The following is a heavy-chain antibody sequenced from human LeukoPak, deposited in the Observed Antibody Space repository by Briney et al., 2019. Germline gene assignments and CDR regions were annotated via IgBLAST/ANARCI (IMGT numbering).Heavy chain of an antibody. Sequence: SETLSLTCAVYGGSFSGYYWSWIRQPPGKGLEWIGEINHSGSTNYNPSLKSRVTISVDTSKNQFSLKLSSVTAADTAVYYCARTRGRIMITFGGVPFDYWGQGTLVTVSS. J-gene: IGHJ4*02. CDR3: ARTRGRIMITFGGVPFDY. D-gene: IGHD3-16*01. CDR2: INHSGST. CDR1: GGSFSGYY. V-gene: IGHV4-34*01.